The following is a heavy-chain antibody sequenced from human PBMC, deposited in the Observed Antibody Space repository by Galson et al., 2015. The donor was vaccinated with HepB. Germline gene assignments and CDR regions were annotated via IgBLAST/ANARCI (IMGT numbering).Heavy chain of an antibody. Sequence: SVKVSCKASGYTFTSYGISWVRQAPGQGLEWMGWISAYNGNTNYAQKLQGRVTMTTDTSTSTAYMELRSLRSDDTAVYYCARDLSDSSGYYSDAFDIWGQGTTVTVSS. CDR2: ISAYNGNT. D-gene: IGHD3-22*01. J-gene: IGHJ3*02. CDR3: ARDLSDSSGYYSDAFDI. CDR1: GYTFTSYG. V-gene: IGHV1-18*01.